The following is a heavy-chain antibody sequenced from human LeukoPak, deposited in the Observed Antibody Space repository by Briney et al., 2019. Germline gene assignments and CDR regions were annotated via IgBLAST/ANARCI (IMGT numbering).Heavy chain of an antibody. CDR1: GFTFDDYA. J-gene: IGHJ4*02. CDR3: AKAPYYYDSSGYYYFAY. CDR2: ISWNSGSI. D-gene: IGHD3-22*01. Sequence: PGGSLRLSCAASGFTFDDYAMHWVRQAPGKGLEWVASISWNSGSIDYADSVKGRFTISRDNAKNSLYLQMKSLRAEDTALYYCAKAPYYYDSSGYYYFAYWGQGTLVTVSS. V-gene: IGHV3-9*01.